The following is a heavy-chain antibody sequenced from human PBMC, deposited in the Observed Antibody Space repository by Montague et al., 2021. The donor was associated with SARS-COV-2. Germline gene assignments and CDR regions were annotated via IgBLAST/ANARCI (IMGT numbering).Heavy chain of an antibody. CDR3: ARIQATVNAFDI. V-gene: IGHV2-70*11. Sequence: PALEKPTQTLTLTCTFSGFSLSTSGMCVSWIRQPPGKALEWLARIDWDDDKYYSTSLKTRLTISKDTSKNQVVLTMTNMDPVDTATYYCARIQATVNAFDIWGQGTMVTVTS. J-gene: IGHJ3*02. CDR1: GFSLSTSGMC. D-gene: IGHD4-17*01. CDR2: IDWDDDK.